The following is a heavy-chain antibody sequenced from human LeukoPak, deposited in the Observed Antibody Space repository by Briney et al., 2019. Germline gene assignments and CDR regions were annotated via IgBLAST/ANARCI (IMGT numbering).Heavy chain of an antibody. CDR1: GYSFTSYW. CDR3: ARGGYCSRTSCPAGFDF. V-gene: IGHV5-51*01. J-gene: IGHJ4*02. CDR2: IYPGDSDT. Sequence: GESLQISCKGSGYSFTSYWIGWVRQMPGKGLEWMGIIYPGDSDTRYSPSFQGQVSISVDKSASTASLRWSSLKASDTAMYYCARGGYCSRTSCPAGFDFWGQGTLVTVSS. D-gene: IGHD2-2*01.